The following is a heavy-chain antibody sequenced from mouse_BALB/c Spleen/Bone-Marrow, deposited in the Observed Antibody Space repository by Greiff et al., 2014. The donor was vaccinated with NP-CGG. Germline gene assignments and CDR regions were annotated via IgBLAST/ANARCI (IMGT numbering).Heavy chain of an antibody. V-gene: IGHV1S56*01. Sequence: QVQLQQSGPELGKPGALVKISCKASGYTFTSYDINWVKQRPGQGLEWIGWIYPGDGSTKYNEKFKGKATLTADKSSSTAYMQLSSLTSENSAVYFCARTFQLDYWGQGTSVTVSS. J-gene: IGHJ4*01. CDR1: GYTFTSYD. CDR2: IYPGDGST. CDR3: ARTFQLDY.